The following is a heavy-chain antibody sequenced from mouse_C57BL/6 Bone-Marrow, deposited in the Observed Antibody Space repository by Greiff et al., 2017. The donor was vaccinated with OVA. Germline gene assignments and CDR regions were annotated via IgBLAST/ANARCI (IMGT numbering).Heavy chain of an antibody. CDR3: ARRGAYTGAWLAY. V-gene: IGHV5-9*01. J-gene: IGHJ3*01. Sequence: EVQLQESGGGLVKPGGSLKLSCAAPGFTFSSYTMSWVRQTPEKRLEWVATISGGGGNTYYPDSVKGRFTISLDNAKNTLYLQMSSLRSEDTALYFCARRGAYTGAWLAYWGQGTLVTVSA. CDR2: ISGGGGNT. CDR1: GFTFSSYT. D-gene: IGHD6-5*01.